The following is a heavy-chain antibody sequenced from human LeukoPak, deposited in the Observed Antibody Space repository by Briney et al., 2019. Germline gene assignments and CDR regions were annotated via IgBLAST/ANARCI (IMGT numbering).Heavy chain of an antibody. J-gene: IGHJ3*02. CDR3: VRDAGDSGYMINDI. V-gene: IGHV3-7*01. D-gene: IGHD5-12*01. Sequence: GGSLRLSCAASGFTFSSYVMHWVRQAPGKGLEWVANIKQDRSETYYVDSVKGRFTISRDNTKKSLYLQMNSLRAEDTALYYCVRDAGDSGYMINDIWGQGTMVTVTS. CDR2: IKQDRSET. CDR1: GFTFSSYV.